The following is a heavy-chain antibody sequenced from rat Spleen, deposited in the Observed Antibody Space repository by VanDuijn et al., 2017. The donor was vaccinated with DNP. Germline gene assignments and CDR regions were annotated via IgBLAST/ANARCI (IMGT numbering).Heavy chain of an antibody. CDR3: ARYSLIKRMWDY. J-gene: IGHJ2*01. Sequence: EVKLVESGGGLVQPGRSLKLSCVASGFTFSYYWMTWIRQVPGKGLEWIASITSGRGIISYPDSVKGRFTISRENAKTILYLQMDSLRSEDTATYYCARYSLIKRMWDYWGQGVTVTVSS. CDR2: ITSGRGII. V-gene: IGHV5-31*01. D-gene: IGHD1-2*01. CDR1: GFTFSYYW.